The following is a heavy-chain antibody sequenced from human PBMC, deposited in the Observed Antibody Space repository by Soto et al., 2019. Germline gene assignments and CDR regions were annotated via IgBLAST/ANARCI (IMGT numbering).Heavy chain of an antibody. CDR2: TRNKANSYTT. CDR3: ASSWGDHRYFDY. CDR1: GFSFSDQY. D-gene: IGHD2-21*02. Sequence: EVQLVESGGGLVQPGGSLRLSCAASGFSFSDQYMDWVRQAPGKGLEWIGRTRNKANSYTTEYAASVKGRFTISRDDSQNSLYLQMNSLKTEDTAVYYCASSWGDHRYFDYWCQGTLVTVSS. J-gene: IGHJ4*02. V-gene: IGHV3-72*01.